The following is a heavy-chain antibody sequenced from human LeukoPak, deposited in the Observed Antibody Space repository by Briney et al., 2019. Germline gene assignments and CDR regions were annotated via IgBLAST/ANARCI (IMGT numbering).Heavy chain of an antibody. V-gene: IGHV1-2*02. CDR2: INPNSGGT. J-gene: IGHJ5*02. CDR1: GYTFTGYY. CDR3: ARGPMRPYGSGSYRLNWFDP. D-gene: IGHD3-10*01. Sequence: GASVKVSCKASGYTFTGYYMHWVRQAPGQGLEWMGWINPNSGGTNYAQKFQGRVTMTRDTSISTAYMELSRLRSDDTAVYYCARGPMRPYGSGSYRLNWFDPWGQGTLVTVSS.